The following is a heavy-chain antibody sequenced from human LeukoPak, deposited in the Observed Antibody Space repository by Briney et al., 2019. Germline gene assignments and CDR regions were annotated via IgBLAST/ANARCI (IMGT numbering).Heavy chain of an antibody. CDR1: GGSISSGGYY. D-gene: IGHD3-22*01. CDR2: IYNSGST. V-gene: IGHV4-61*08. Sequence: PSETLSLTCTVSGGSISSGGYYWSWIRQPPGKGLEWIGYIYNSGSTNYNPSLKSRVTISIDTSKNQFSLKLTSVTAADTAVYYCARQYDSSGFWYYFDSWGQGTLVTVSS. J-gene: IGHJ4*02. CDR3: ARQYDSSGFWYYFDS.